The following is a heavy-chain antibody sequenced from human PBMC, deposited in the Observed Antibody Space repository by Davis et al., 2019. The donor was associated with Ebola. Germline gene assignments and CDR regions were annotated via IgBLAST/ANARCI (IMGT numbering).Heavy chain of an antibody. D-gene: IGHD3-16*01. V-gene: IGHV3-7*01. CDR2: IKQDGSEK. J-gene: IGHJ4*02. CDR1: GFTFSSYW. CDR3: ARGYYDYIWGSEGVDY. Sequence: GESLKISCAASGFTFSSYWMSWVRQAPGKGLEWVANIKQDGSEKYYVDSVKGRFTISRDNAKNSLYLQMNSLRAEDTAVYYCARGYYDYIWGSEGVDYWGQGTLVTVSS.